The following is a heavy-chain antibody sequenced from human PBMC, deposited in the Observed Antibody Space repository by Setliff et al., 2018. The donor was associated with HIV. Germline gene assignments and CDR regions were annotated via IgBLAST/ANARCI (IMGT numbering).Heavy chain of an antibody. CDR2: ITSSSRTI. V-gene: IGHV3-48*04. J-gene: IGHJ4*02. CDR3: AKSPPDHDILTGWPEYFDY. D-gene: IGHD3-9*01. CDR1: GFTFSSYS. Sequence: GGSLRLSCAASGFTFSSYSMNWVRQAPGKGLEWVSYITSSSRTIYYADSVKGRFTISRDNAKNSLYLQMNSLRAEDTAVYYCAKSPPDHDILTGWPEYFDYWGQGTLVTVSS.